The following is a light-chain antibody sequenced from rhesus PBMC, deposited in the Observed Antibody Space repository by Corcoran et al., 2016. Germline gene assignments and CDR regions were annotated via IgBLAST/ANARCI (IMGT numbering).Light chain of an antibody. CDR1: QSVSSY. CDR2: GAS. J-gene: IGKJ2*01. CDR3: YQHSSGYPDS. Sequence: QVILTQSPATLSLSPGERATLSCRASQSVSSYLAWYQQKPGQAPRLLTYGASRRATGITDRFSGSGSGTDFTLTISSLEPEDVGVDHCYQHSSGYPDSFGQGTKVEIK. V-gene: IGKV3-10*01.